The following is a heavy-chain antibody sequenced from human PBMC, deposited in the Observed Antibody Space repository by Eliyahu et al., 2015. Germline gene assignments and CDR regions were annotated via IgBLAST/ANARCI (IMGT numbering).Heavy chain of an antibody. J-gene: IGHJ4*02. CDR1: GFTFDDYA. V-gene: IGHV3-9*01. CDR3: AKGNFDILTGPDY. D-gene: IGHD3-9*01. CDR2: ISWNSGSI. Sequence: EVQLVESGGGLVQPGRSLRLSCSASGFTFDDYAMHWVRQAPGKGLEWVSGISWNSGSIGYADSVKGRFTISRDNAKNSLYLQMNSLRAEDTALYYCAKGNFDILTGPDYWGQGTLVTVSS.